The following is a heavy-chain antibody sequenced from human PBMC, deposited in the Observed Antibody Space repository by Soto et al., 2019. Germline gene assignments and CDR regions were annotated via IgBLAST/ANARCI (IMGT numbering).Heavy chain of an antibody. Sequence: SETLSLTCTVSGGSISSGGYYWSWIRQHPGKGLEWIGYIYYSGSTYYNPSLKSRVTTSVDTSKSQFSLNLSFVTAADTAVYYCATMGTPATGLYYFDNWGQGTLVTVSS. CDR2: IYYSGST. J-gene: IGHJ4*02. CDR3: ATMGTPATGLYYFDN. CDR1: GGSISSGGYY. V-gene: IGHV4-31*03. D-gene: IGHD1-7*01.